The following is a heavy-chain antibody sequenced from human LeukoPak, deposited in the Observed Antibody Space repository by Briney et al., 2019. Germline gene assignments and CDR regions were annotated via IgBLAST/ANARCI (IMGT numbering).Heavy chain of an antibody. CDR2: IYYSGST. D-gene: IGHD2-2*01. Sequence: PSETLSLTCTVSGGSISSGGYYWTWIRQQPGKGLEWIGYIYYSGSTYYNPSLKSRVTISVDTSKNQFSLKLSSVTAADTAVYYCARAKQGYCSSTSCYYFDYWGQGTLVTVPS. CDR1: GGSISSGGYY. CDR3: ARAKQGYCSSTSCYYFDY. V-gene: IGHV4-30-4*08. J-gene: IGHJ4*02.